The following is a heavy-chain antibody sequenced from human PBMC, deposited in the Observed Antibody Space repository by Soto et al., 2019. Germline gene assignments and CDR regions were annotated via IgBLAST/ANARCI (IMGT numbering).Heavy chain of an antibody. D-gene: IGHD1-20*01. V-gene: IGHV4-59*01. CDR1: GGSISSYG. CDR2: IYYSGIT. CDR3: ARYKSNYYYGMDV. Sequence: PSETLSLTCTVSGGSISSYGWSWIRQPPGKGLEWIGYIYYSGITNYNPSLKSRVTISVDTSKNQFSLKLSSVTDADTAVYYCARYKSNYYYGMDVWGQGTTLTVSS. J-gene: IGHJ6*02.